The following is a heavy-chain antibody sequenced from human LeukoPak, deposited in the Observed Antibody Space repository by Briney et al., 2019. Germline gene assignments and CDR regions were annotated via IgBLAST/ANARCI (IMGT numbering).Heavy chain of an antibody. D-gene: IGHD6-19*01. V-gene: IGHV4-39*01. J-gene: IGHJ5*02. CDR3: ARHGAVAGRRGWFDP. CDR2: TYYSGST. CDR1: GGSISSSSYY. Sequence: SETLSLTCTVSGGSISSSSYYWGWIRQPPGKGLEWIGSTYYSGSTYYNPSLKSRVTISVDTSKNQFSLKLSSVTAADTAVYYCARHGAVAGRRGWFDPWGQGTLVTVSS.